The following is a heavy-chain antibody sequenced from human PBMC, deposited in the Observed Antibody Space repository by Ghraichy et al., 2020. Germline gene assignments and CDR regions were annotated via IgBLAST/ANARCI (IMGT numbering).Heavy chain of an antibody. CDR2: IYYSGST. Sequence: SETLSLTCTVSGGSISSGGYYWSWIRQHPGKGLEWIGYIYYSGSTYYNPSLKSRVTISVDTSKNQFSLKLSSVTAADTAVYYCARDSSNAVAYSEGEGWGFDYWGQGTLVTVSS. CDR3: ARDSSNAVAYSEGEGWGFDY. D-gene: IGHD6-19*01. J-gene: IGHJ4*02. CDR1: GGSISSGGYY. V-gene: IGHV4-31*03.